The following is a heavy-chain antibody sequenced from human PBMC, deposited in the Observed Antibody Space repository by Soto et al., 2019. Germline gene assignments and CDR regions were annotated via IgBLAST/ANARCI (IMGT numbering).Heavy chain of an antibody. CDR2: IYYSGST. V-gene: IGHV4-59*01. D-gene: IGHD3-10*01. Sequence: PSETLSLSCTVSGGSISSYYWSWIRQPPGKGLEWIGYIYYSGSTNYNPSLKSRVTISVDTSKNQFSLKLSSVTAADTAVYYCASGGTMVRGVISWGQGTLVTVSS. J-gene: IGHJ5*02. CDR3: ASGGTMVRGVIS. CDR1: GGSISSYY.